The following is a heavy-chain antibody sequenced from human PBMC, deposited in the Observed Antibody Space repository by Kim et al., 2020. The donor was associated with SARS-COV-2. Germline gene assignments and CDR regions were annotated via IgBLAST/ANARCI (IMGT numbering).Heavy chain of an antibody. CDR2: ISYDGSNK. J-gene: IGHJ4*02. V-gene: IGHV3-30*18. D-gene: IGHD6-19*01. Sequence: GGSLRLSCAASGFTFSSYGMHWVRQAPGKGLEWVAVISYDGSNKYYADSVKGRFTISRDNSKNTLYLQMNSLRAEDTAVYYCAKDYIIAVAGSSVDYWGQGTLVTVSS. CDR3: AKDYIIAVAGSSVDY. CDR1: GFTFSSYG.